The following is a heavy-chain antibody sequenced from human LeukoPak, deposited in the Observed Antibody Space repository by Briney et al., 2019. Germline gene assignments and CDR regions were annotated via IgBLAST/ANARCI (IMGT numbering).Heavy chain of an antibody. D-gene: IGHD6-19*01. J-gene: IGHJ6*02. CDR1: GFTFSSYW. CDR3: ARCSSGWDYYYYYGMDV. CDR2: IKQDGSEK. V-gene: IGHV3-7*01. Sequence: GGSLRLSCAAPGFTFSSYWMSWVRQAPGKGLEWVANIKQDGSEKYYVDSVKGRFTISRDNAKNSLYLQMNSLRAEDTAVYYCARCSSGWDYYYYYGMDVWGQGTTVTVSS.